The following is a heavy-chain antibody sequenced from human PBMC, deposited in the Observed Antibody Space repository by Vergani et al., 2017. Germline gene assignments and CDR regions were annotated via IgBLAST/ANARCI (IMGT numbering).Heavy chain of an antibody. D-gene: IGHD2-2*01. J-gene: IGHJ6*03. CDR1: GGTFSSYA. Sequence: QAQPVQSGAEVKKPGSSVKVSCKASGGTFSSYAISWVRQAPGQGLEWMGVIIPIFGTANYAQKFQGRVTITADESTSTAYMELSSLRSEDTAVYYCARGGLGYCSSTXCSSGHYDYYYMDVWGKGTTVTVSS. V-gene: IGHV1-69*01. CDR3: ARGGLGYCSSTXCSSGHYDYYYMDV. CDR2: IIPIFGTA.